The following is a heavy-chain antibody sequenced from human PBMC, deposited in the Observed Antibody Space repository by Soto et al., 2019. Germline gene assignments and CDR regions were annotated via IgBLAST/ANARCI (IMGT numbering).Heavy chain of an antibody. CDR1: GFSFSDYN. V-gene: IGHV3-48*02. D-gene: IGHD1-26*01. CDR2: ITTNGSVT. CDR3: SRERPGMPCAS. Sequence: EVQLVESGGVLAKPGGSLRLSCGTSGFSFSDYNMNWVRQAPGKGLEWVSYITTNGSVTLYTDSVKGRVTISRDNAKSSLYLLITIRREEYSAVYYCSRERPGMPCASGGQGSLVTVSS. J-gene: IGHJ4*02.